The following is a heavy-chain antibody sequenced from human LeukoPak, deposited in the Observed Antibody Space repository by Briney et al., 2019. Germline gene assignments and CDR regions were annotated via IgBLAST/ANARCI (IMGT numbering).Heavy chain of an antibody. Sequence: GGSLRLSCTGSEFTFRSYGMSWVRQAPGKGLEWVSAISGSGGSTYYADSVKGRFTISRDNSKNTLYLQMNSLRAEDTAVYYCAKNDYYDEVFDYWGQGTLVTVSS. J-gene: IGHJ4*02. V-gene: IGHV3-23*01. D-gene: IGHD3-22*01. CDR1: EFTFRSYG. CDR3: AKNDYYDEVFDY. CDR2: ISGSGGST.